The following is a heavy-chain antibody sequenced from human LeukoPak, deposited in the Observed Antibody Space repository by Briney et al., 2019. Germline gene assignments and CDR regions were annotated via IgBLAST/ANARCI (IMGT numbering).Heavy chain of an antibody. CDR1: RFTFSSYA. D-gene: IGHD3-22*01. CDR2: ISGSGGST. CDR3: AKDRRYYDSSGYHPGYGMDV. V-gene: IGHV3-23*01. Sequence: PGGSLRLSCAASRFTFSSYAMSWVRQAPGKGLEWVSAISGSGGSTYYADSVKGRFTISRDNSKNTLYLQMNSLRAEDTAVYYCAKDRRYYDSSGYHPGYGMDVWGQGTTVTVSS. J-gene: IGHJ6*02.